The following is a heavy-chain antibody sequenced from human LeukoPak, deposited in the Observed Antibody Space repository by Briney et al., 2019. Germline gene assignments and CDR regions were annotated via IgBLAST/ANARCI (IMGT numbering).Heavy chain of an antibody. J-gene: IGHJ4*01. CDR1: GASINNNF. D-gene: IGHD3-22*01. CDR2: IYSSGSA. V-gene: IGHV4-59*08. Sequence: KPSETLSLTCTVSGASINNNFWTWIRQPPGKGLEWIGYIYSSGSAKYNPSLKSRVIISGDTSKNLISLNLTSVTAADTAVYFCARHRDYYDTWGHGTLVTVSS. CDR3: ARHRDYYDT.